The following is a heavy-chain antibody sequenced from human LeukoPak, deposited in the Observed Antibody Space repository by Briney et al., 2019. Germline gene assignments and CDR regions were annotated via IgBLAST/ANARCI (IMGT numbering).Heavy chain of an antibody. CDR3: ARDLNSGSTHYYGMDV. CDR2: INPNSGGT. CDR1: GYTFTGYY. V-gene: IGHV1-2*04. Sequence: ASVKVSCKASGYTFTGYYMHWVRQAPGQGLEWMGWINPNSGGTNYAQKFQGWVTMTRDTSISTAYMELSRLRSDDTAVYYCARDLNSGSTHYYGMDVWGQGTTVTVSS. J-gene: IGHJ6*02. D-gene: IGHD1-26*01.